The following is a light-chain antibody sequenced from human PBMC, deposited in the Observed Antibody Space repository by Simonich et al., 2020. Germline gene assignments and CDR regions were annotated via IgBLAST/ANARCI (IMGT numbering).Light chain of an antibody. CDR2: DVS. Sequence: QSALTQPASVSGSPGQSITISCTGTSSDVGSYNLVSWYQQHPGKAPKLMIYDVSKRPSGVSSRFSGSKSGNTASLTISGLQAEDEADYYCSSYTSSSTSVFGGGTKLTVL. CDR1: SSDVGSYNL. CDR3: SSYTSSSTSV. V-gene: IGLV2-14*02. J-gene: IGLJ2*01.